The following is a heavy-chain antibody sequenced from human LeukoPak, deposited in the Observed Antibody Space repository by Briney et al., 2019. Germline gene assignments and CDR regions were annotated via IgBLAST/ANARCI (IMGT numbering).Heavy chain of an antibody. CDR1: GGSISSSSYY. D-gene: IGHD3-22*01. J-gene: IGHJ4*02. V-gene: IGHV4-39*02. CDR2: IYYSGST. CDR3: AREPSYYYDSSGYVDY. Sequence: SETLSLTCTVSGGSISSSSYYWGWIRQPPGKGLEWIGSIYYSGSTYYNPSLKSRVTISVDTSKNQFSLKLSSVTAADTAVYYCAREPSYYYDSSGYVDYWGQGTLVTVSS.